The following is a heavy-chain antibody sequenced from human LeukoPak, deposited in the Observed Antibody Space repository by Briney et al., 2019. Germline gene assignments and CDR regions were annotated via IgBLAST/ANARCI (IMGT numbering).Heavy chain of an antibody. CDR3: ARQRGYSPHDAFDI. CDR2: IYPADSDT. J-gene: IGHJ3*02. Sequence: GESLKISCKGSGYSFTSYWIGWVRQMPGKGLEWMGIIYPADSDTRYSPSFQGQVIISVDKSITTAYLQWSSLKASDTAMYYCARQRGYSPHDAFDIWGQGTMVTVSS. V-gene: IGHV5-51*01. CDR1: GYSFTSYW. D-gene: IGHD4-23*01.